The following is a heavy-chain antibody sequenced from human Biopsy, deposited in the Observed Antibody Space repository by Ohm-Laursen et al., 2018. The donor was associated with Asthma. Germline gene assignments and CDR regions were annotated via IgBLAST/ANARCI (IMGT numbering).Heavy chain of an antibody. D-gene: IGHD2-21*01. CDR1: GFTFRSYA. J-gene: IGHJ4*02. CDR2: GGSYFDGGLK. V-gene: IGHV3-30-3*01. Sequence: LSLTCPASGFTFRSYAMHWVRQAPGKGLEWVAVGGSYFDGGLKYHADSVNGRFTVSRDDSKNTLYLQINSPRPDDAAVYYCARDVMECYLPAFDFWGQGTLVTVSS. CDR3: ARDVMECYLPAFDF.